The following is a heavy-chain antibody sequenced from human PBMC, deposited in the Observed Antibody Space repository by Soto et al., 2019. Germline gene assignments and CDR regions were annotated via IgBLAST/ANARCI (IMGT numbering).Heavy chain of an antibody. V-gene: IGHV4-30-4*01. CDR3: ATMGTPATGLYFFDY. J-gene: IGHJ4*02. CDR2: ISYSGST. D-gene: IGHD2-15*01. Sequence: SETLSLTCTVSGGSISSGNYYWRWIRQPTGKGLEWIGFISYSGSTYYSTSLKSRVTISVDTSKSQFSLNLSFVTAADTAVYYCATMGTPATGLYFFDYWGQGSLVTVSS. CDR1: GGSISSGNYY.